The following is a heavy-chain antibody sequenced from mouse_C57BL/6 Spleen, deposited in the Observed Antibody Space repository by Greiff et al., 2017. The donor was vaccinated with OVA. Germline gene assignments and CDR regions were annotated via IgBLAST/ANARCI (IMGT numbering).Heavy chain of an antibody. Sequence: VQLQQSGPELVKPGASVKISCKASGYTFTDYYMNWVKQSHGKSLEWIGDINPNNGGTSYNQKFKGKATLTVDKSSSTAYMELRSLTSEDSAVYYCARGDYVHYFDYWGQGTTLTVSS. CDR2: INPNNGGT. CDR3: ARGDYVHYFDY. J-gene: IGHJ2*01. CDR1: GYTFTDYY. V-gene: IGHV1-26*01. D-gene: IGHD2-4*01.